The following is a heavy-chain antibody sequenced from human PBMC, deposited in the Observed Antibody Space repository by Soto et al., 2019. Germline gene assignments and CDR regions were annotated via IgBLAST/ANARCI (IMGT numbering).Heavy chain of an antibody. CDR1: GGTFSGYY. CDR3: ARVDDY. J-gene: IGHJ4*02. Sequence: QVQLQQWGAGLLKPSETLSLTCAVYGGTFSGYYWGWIRQPPGEGLEWIGEINHRGSTNYSPSLKSRVTMSVDKSKNQFSLRLSSVTAADTAIYYCARVDDYWGQGMLVTVSS. CDR2: INHRGST. V-gene: IGHV4-34*01.